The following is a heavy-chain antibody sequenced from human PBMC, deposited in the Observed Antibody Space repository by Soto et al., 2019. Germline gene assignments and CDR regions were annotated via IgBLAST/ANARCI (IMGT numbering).Heavy chain of an antibody. CDR1: GFTLSSYS. D-gene: IGHD2-15*01. J-gene: IGHJ5*02. V-gene: IGHV3-30-3*01. CDR2: ISYDGSNK. Sequence: GGAPRLSCAPSGFTLSSYSMHSGRPGPGQGGEWVAVISYDGSNKYYADSVKGRFTISRDNSKNTLYLQMNSLRAEDTAVYYCARDPHIVVVVAATGWFDPWGQGTLVTVSS. CDR3: ARDPHIVVVVAATGWFDP.